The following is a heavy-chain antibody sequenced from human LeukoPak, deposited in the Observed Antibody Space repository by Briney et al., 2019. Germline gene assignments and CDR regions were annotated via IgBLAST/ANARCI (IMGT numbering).Heavy chain of an antibody. V-gene: IGHV4-59*12. Sequence: PSETLSLTCTVSGGSISSYYWSWIRQPPGKGLEWIGYIYYSGSTNYNPSLKSRVTISVDTSKNQFSLRLGSVTAADTAVYYCARENYYDSSGYSEGMDVWGQGTTVTVS. CDR2: IYYSGST. CDR1: GGSISSYY. J-gene: IGHJ6*02. D-gene: IGHD3-22*01. CDR3: ARENYYDSSGYSEGMDV.